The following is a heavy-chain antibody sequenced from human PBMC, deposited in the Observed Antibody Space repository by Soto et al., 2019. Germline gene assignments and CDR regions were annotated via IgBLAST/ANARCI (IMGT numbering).Heavy chain of an antibody. CDR2: INAGNGNT. CDR3: AREGEWFGELLMGY. V-gene: IGHV1-3*01. CDR1: GYTFTSYA. J-gene: IGHJ4*02. D-gene: IGHD3-10*01. Sequence: GASVKVSCKASGYTFTSYAMHWVRQAPGQRLEWMGWINAGNGNTKYSQKFQGRVTITRDTSASTAYMELSSLRSEDTAVYYCAREGEWFGELLMGYWGQGTLVTVAS.